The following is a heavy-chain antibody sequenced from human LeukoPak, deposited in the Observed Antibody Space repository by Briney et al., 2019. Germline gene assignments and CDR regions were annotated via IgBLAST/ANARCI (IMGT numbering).Heavy chain of an antibody. CDR1: GGSISSYY. J-gene: IGHJ4*02. CDR3: AREAAMARFDY. Sequence: SETLSLTCTVSGGSISSYYWSWIRQPAGKGLEWIGRIYTTGSTNYNPSLKSRVTMSVDTSKSQFSLKLSSVTAADTAVYYCAREAAMARFDYWGQGTLVTVSS. V-gene: IGHV4-4*07. CDR2: IYTTGST. D-gene: IGHD5-18*01.